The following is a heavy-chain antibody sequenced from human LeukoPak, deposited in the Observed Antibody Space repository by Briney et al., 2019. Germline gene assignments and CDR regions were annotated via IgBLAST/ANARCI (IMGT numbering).Heavy chain of an antibody. CDR3: ATDGSSGYYSRYDAFDI. J-gene: IGHJ3*02. Sequence: ASVKVSCKASGYTFTGYYMHWVRQAPGQGLEWMGGFDPEDGETIYAQKFQGRVTMTEDTSTDTAYMELSSLRSEDTAVYYCATDGSSGYYSRYDAFDIWGQGTMVTVSS. CDR2: FDPEDGET. CDR1: GYTFTGYY. D-gene: IGHD3-22*01. V-gene: IGHV1-24*01.